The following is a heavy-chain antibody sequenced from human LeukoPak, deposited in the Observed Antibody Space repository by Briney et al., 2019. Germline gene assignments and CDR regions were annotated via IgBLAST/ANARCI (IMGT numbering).Heavy chain of an antibody. Sequence: GGSLRLSCAASGFTFSSYSMNWVRQAPGKGLEWVTVIWYDGSNKYYRDSVKGRFTISRDNTKNTLYLQMNSLRAEDTAVYYCARSPGRASPWMNYFDYWGQGTLVTVSS. CDR1: GFTFSSYS. J-gene: IGHJ4*02. CDR2: IWYDGSNK. CDR3: ARSPGRASPWMNYFDY. D-gene: IGHD1-1*01. V-gene: IGHV3-33*08.